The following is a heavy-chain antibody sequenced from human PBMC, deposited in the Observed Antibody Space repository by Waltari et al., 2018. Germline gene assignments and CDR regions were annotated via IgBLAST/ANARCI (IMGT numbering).Heavy chain of an antibody. V-gene: IGHV1-3*01. CDR1: GYTFTSYA. Sequence: QVQLVQSGAEVKKPGASVKVSCKASGYTFTSYAMHWVRQAPGQRLEWMGWFNAGNGNTKYSRKCQARVTSTRDTSASTAYMGLSSLRSEDTAVYYCARFSSSPADRGGDYWGQGTLVTVSS. D-gene: IGHD2-2*01. CDR2: FNAGNGNT. CDR3: ARFSSSPADRGGDY. J-gene: IGHJ4*02.